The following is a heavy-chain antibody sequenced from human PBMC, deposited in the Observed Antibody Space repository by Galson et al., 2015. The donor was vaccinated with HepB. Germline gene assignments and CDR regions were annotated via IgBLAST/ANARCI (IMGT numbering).Heavy chain of an antibody. D-gene: IGHD3-22*01. J-gene: IGHJ4*02. CDR3: ARLGGRYYDSSGYSYSDY. CDR1: GYSFTSYW. Sequence: QSGAEVKKPGESLKISCKGSGYSFTSYWIGWVRQMPGKGLEWMGIIYPGDSDTRYSPSFQGQVTISADKSISTAYLQWSSLKASDTAMYYCARLGGRYYDSSGYSYSDYWGQGTLVTVSS. CDR2: IYPGDSDT. V-gene: IGHV5-51*03.